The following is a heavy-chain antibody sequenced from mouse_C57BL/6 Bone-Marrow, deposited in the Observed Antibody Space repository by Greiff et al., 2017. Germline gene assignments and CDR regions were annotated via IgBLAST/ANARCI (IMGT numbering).Heavy chain of an antibody. CDR3: ARKPYSNYLDYFDY. CDR1: GFNIKDYY. V-gene: IGHV14-2*01. J-gene: IGHJ2*01. D-gene: IGHD2-5*01. CDR2: IDPEDGET. Sequence: VQLQQSGAELVKPGASVKLSCTASGFNIKDYYMHWVKQRTEQGLEWIGRIDPEDGETEYAPKFQGKATITADTSSNTAYLQLSSLTSEDTAVYYCARKPYSNYLDYFDYWGQGTTLTVSS.